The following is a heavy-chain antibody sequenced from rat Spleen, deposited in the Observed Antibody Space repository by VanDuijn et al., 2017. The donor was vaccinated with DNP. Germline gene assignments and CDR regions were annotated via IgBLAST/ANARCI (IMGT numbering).Heavy chain of an antibody. CDR1: GFTFSNHG. CDR2: INTGGGNT. V-gene: IGHV5S13*01. J-gene: IGHJ3*01. CDR3: ARHEDSSSYIYGFPY. D-gene: IGHD1-2*01. Sequence: EVQLVESGGGLVQPGRSLKLSCAASGFTFSNHGMAWVRQVPTKGLEWVASINTGGGNTYYRDSVKGRFTISRDNAKNTQYLQMDSLRSEDTATYYCARHEDSSSYIYGFPYWGQGTLVTVFS.